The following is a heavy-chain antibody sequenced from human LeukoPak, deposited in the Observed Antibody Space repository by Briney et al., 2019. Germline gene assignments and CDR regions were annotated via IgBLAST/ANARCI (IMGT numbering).Heavy chain of an antibody. CDR1: GYTFTSYY. D-gene: IGHD1-1*01. Sequence: GASVKVSCKASGYTFTSYYMHWVRQAPGQGLEWMGIINPSGGSTSYAQKFQGRVTMTRDMSTSTVYMELSSLKSDDTAVFYCARGGPLEWATDAFDLWGRGTMVTVSS. CDR2: INPSGGST. V-gene: IGHV1-46*01. J-gene: IGHJ3*01. CDR3: ARGGPLEWATDAFDL.